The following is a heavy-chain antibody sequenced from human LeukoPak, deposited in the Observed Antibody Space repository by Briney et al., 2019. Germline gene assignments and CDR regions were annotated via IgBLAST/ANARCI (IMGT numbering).Heavy chain of an antibody. Sequence: ASVKVSCKASGYTFTSYDINWVRQATGQGLEWMGWMNPNSGNTGYAQKFQGRVTMTRNTSISTAYMELSSLRSEDTAVYYCVLYDSSGYSFDYWGQGTLVTVSS. CDR1: GYTFTSYD. V-gene: IGHV1-8*01. CDR2: MNPNSGNT. D-gene: IGHD3-22*01. J-gene: IGHJ4*02. CDR3: VLYDSSGYSFDY.